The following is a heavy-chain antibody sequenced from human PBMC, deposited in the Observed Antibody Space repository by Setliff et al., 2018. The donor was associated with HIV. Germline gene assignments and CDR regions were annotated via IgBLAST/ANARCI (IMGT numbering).Heavy chain of an antibody. V-gene: IGHV1-18*01. CDR2: ISAYNGNT. CDR1: GYTFTSYG. CDR3: ARGPPIVVVPAALLTFDY. D-gene: IGHD2-2*01. Sequence: ASVKVSCKASGYTFTSYGISWVRQAPGQGLEWMGWISAYNGNTNYAQKLQGRVTMTTDTSTSTAYMELRSLRSDDTAVYYCARGPPIVVVPAALLTFDYWGQGTLVIVSS. J-gene: IGHJ4*02.